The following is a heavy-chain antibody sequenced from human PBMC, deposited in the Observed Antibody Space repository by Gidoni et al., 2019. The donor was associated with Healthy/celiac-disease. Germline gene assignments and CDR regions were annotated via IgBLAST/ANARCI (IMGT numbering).Heavy chain of an antibody. CDR3: ARDAYYYDSSGYPCDV. J-gene: IGHJ6*02. Sequence: EVQLVESGGGLVKPGGSLRLSCAASGFTFSSYSMNWVRQAPGKGLEWVSSISSSSSYIYYADSVKGRFTISRDNAKNSLYLQMNSLRAEDTAVYYCARDAYYYDSSGYPCDVWGQGTTVTVSS. CDR1: GFTFSSYS. D-gene: IGHD3-22*01. V-gene: IGHV3-21*01. CDR2: ISSSSSYI.